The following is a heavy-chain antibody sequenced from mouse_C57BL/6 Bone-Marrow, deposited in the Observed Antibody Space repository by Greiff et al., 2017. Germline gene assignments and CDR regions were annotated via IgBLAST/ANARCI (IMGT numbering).Heavy chain of an antibody. CDR1: GYTFTDYY. V-gene: IGHV1-26*01. Sequence: EVQLQQSGPELVKPGASVKISCKASGYTFTDYYMNWVKQSHGKSLEWIGDINPNNGGTSYNQKFKGKATLTVDKSSSTAYMELRSLTSEESAVYYCARSMVSRYYYAMDYWGQGTSVPVSS. J-gene: IGHJ4*01. D-gene: IGHD2-2*01. CDR3: ARSMVSRYYYAMDY. CDR2: INPNNGGT.